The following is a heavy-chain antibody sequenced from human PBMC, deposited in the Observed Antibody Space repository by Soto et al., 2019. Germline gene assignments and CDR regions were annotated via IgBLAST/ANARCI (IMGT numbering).Heavy chain of an antibody. CDR3: AREGPGGSSGYFFDY. CDR1: GGSISSGGYS. CDR2: IYHSGST. Sequence: QLQLQESGSGLVKPSQTLSLTCAVSGGSISSGGYSWSWIRQPPGKGLEWIGYIYHSGSTYYNPSLKSRVTISVDRSKNQFSLKLSSVTAADTAVYYCAREGPGGSSGYFFDYWGQGTLVTVSS. V-gene: IGHV4-30-2*01. D-gene: IGHD3-22*01. J-gene: IGHJ4*02.